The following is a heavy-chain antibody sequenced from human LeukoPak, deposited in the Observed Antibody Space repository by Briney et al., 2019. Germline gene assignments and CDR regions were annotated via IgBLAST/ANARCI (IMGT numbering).Heavy chain of an antibody. CDR1: GYTFTGYY. CDR3: ARERGYCSSSTCYTSDAFDI. Sequence: ASVKVSCKASGYTFTGYYMHWVRQAPGQGLEWMGWINPNRGGTNYAQRFQGRVTMTRDTSISTAYMELSRLRSDDTAVYYCARERGYCSSSTCYTSDAFDIWGQGTLVTVSS. CDR2: INPNRGGT. J-gene: IGHJ3*02. V-gene: IGHV1-2*02. D-gene: IGHD2-2*02.